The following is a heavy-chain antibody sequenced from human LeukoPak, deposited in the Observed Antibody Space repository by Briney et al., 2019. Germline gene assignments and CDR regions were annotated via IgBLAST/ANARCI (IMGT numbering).Heavy chain of an antibody. CDR3: AKNREYSNGWYLLDF. D-gene: IGHD6-19*01. CDR2: INPNSGGT. V-gene: IGHV1-2*02. CDR1: GYSFTDYY. Sequence: GASVKVSCKASGYSFTDYYIHWVRRAPGQGLEWMGWINPNSGGTNFAQKFQGRVTMTSDPSITTAYMDLSRLRSDDTAVYYCAKNREYSNGWYLLDFWGQGTLVTVSS. J-gene: IGHJ4*02.